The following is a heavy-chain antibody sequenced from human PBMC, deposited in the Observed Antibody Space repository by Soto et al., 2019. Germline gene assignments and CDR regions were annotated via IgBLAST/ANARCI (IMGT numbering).Heavy chain of an antibody. Sequence: ASVKVSCKASGYTFTSYGISWVRQAPGQGLEWMGWISAYNGNTNYAQKLQGRVTMTTDTSTSKAYMELRSLRSDDTAVYYCARDSPTGGVVTTNYDFDYWGQGTLVTVSS. J-gene: IGHJ4*02. CDR3: ARDSPTGGVVTTNYDFDY. CDR2: ISAYNGNT. D-gene: IGHD1-7*01. CDR1: GYTFTSYG. V-gene: IGHV1-18*01.